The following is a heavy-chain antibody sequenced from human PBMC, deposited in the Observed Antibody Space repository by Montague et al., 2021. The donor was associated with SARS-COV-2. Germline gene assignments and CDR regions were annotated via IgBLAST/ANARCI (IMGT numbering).Heavy chain of an antibody. CDR1: GGSITNNIDY. CDR3: ARLKRYFDSSGSPSAFDF. J-gene: IGHJ3*01. Sequence: LSLTCTVSGGSITNNIDYWAWIRQPPGKGLEWIGSIYYTGNTYYNPSLKSRVTISVVTSKNHFTLKLSSVTAAETAVYYCARLKRYFDSSGSPSAFDFWGQGTKVTVSS. D-gene: IGHD3-22*01. CDR2: IYYTGNT. V-gene: IGHV4-39*02.